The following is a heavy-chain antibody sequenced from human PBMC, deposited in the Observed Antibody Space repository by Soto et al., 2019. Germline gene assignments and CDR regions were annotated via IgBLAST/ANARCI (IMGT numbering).Heavy chain of an antibody. CDR3: AKNQGVELVPLATVDWFDP. V-gene: IGHV3-23*01. CDR2: ISGSGFKK. Sequence: GCLRLACAASGLIFEHFGMSWVRQTPGKGLEWISSISGSGFKKYYADSVKGRFTISKDNSKSTVYLELNNLSAEDTAVYHCAKNQGVELVPLATVDWFDPWGQGSVVTVSS. CDR1: GLIFEHFG. J-gene: IGHJ5*02. D-gene: IGHD1-26*01.